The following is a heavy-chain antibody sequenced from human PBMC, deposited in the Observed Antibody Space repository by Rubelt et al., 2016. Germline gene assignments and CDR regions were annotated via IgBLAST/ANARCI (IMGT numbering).Heavy chain of an antibody. V-gene: IGHV3-23*01. Sequence: GGSLSLSCAASGFTFRSYAMNWVREAPGKGLEWASAIGGSEERTYYADPAKGRFPISRDNSKNTLHLQMNSLRAEDTAIYYCAKLTSGIQGGMDVWGQGTTVTVS. D-gene: IGHD1-14*01. CDR3: AKLTSGIQGGMDV. CDR1: GFTFRSYA. J-gene: IGHJ6*02. CDR2: IGGSEERT.